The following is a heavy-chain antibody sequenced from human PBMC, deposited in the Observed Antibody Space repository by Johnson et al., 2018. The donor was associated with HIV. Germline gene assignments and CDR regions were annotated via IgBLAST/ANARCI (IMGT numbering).Heavy chain of an antibody. D-gene: IGHD3-10*01. CDR2: IKSKTDGGTT. J-gene: IGHJ3*02. CDR1: GFTFSNAW. Sequence: MLLVESGGGLVKPGGSLKLSCTASGFTFSNAWMNWVRHAPGKGLEWVGRIKSKTDGGTTDYAAPVKGRFTISRDDSKNTLYLQMNSLRAEDTAVYYCARGRIYGAFAFDIWGQGTMVTVSS. CDR3: ARGRIYGAFAFDI. V-gene: IGHV3-15*01.